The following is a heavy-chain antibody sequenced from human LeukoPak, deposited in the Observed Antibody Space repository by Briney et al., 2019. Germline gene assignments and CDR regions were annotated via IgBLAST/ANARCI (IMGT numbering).Heavy chain of an antibody. CDR3: ARDMTTVVYYYYMDV. J-gene: IGHJ6*03. V-gene: IGHV1-2*02. CDR2: INPNSGGT. Sequence: ASVKLSCKASGYTFTGYYMHWVRQAPGQGLEWMGWINPNSGGTNYAQKFQGRVTMTRDTSISTAYMELSRLRSDDTAVYYCARDMTTVVYYYYMDVWGKGTTVTVCS. CDR1: GYTFTGYY. D-gene: IGHD4-23*01.